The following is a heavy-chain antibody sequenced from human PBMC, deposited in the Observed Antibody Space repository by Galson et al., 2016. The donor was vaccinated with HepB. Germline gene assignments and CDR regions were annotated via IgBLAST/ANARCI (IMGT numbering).Heavy chain of an antibody. V-gene: IGHV1-2*04. CDR1: GDTFTGYY. J-gene: IGHJ3*01. CDR3: ATSTGYRSGWGAFDF. D-gene: IGHD6-25*01. Sequence: SVKVSCKASGDTFTGYYIYWVRQAPGQGLEWMASLSANSGDTKNAQKFQCWVTMTSDTSISTAYMDRTSLTSDATAIYYCATSTGYRSGWGAFDFWGQGRMVTVSS. CDR2: LSANSGDT.